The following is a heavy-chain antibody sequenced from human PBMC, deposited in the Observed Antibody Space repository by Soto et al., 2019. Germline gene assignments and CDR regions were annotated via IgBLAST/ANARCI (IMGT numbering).Heavy chain of an antibody. D-gene: IGHD5-12*01. CDR2: INSDGSST. Sequence: EVQLVESGGGLVQPGGSLRLSCAASGFTFSSYWMHWVRQAPGKGLVWVSRINSDGSSTSYADSVKGRFTISRDNAKNTLYLQMNSLRAEDTAVYYCARDRVVATMSDWYYGMDVWGQGTTVTVSS. J-gene: IGHJ6*02. CDR1: GFTFSSYW. CDR3: ARDRVVATMSDWYYGMDV. V-gene: IGHV3-74*01.